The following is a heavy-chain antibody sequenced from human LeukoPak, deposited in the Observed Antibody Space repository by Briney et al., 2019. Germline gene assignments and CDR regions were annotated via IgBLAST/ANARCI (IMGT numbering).Heavy chain of an antibody. Sequence: PGGSLRLSCAASGFTFSSYSMNWVRQAPGKGLEWVSSISSSSSYIYYADSVKGRFTISRDNAKNSLYLQMNSLRAEDTAVYYCARDKVASSWYSDAFDIWGQGTLVTVSS. V-gene: IGHV3-21*01. CDR3: ARDKVASSWYSDAFDI. CDR1: GFTFSSYS. J-gene: IGHJ3*02. D-gene: IGHD6-13*01. CDR2: ISSSSSYI.